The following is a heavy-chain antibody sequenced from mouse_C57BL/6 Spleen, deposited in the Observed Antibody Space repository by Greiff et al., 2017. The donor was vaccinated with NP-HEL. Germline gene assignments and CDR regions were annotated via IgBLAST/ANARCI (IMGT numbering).Heavy chain of an antibody. CDR2: IYPGDGDT. J-gene: IGHJ2*01. CDR1: GYAFSSSW. Sequence: VKLMESGPELVKPGASVKISCKASGYAFSSSWMNWVKQRPGKGLEWIGRIYPGDGDTNYNGKFKGKATLTADKSSSTAYMQLSSLTSEDSAVYFCAEGSHYFDYWGQGTTLTVSS. V-gene: IGHV1-82*01. CDR3: AEGSHYFDY.